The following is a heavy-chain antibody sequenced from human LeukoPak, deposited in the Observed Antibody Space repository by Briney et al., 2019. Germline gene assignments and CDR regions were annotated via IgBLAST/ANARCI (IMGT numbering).Heavy chain of an antibody. CDR3: ARDCSGGSCYDY. Sequence: SVKVSCKASGGTFSIYTISWVRQAPGQGLEWMGRIIPILGIANYAQKFQGRVTITADKSTSTAYMELSSLRSEDTAVYYCARDCSGGSCYDYWGQGTLVTVSS. D-gene: IGHD2-15*01. CDR2: IIPILGIA. V-gene: IGHV1-69*04. CDR1: GGTFSIYT. J-gene: IGHJ4*02.